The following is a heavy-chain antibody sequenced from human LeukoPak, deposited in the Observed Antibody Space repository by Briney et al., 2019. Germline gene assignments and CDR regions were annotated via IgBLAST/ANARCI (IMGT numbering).Heavy chain of an antibody. CDR2: VNDSGSA. D-gene: IGHD2-15*01. CDR3: ARAHYCSAGACFGRSFDI. Sequence: SETLSLTCAVYGGSFSGYYWIWIRQPPGRGLEWIGEVNDSGSADYNPSLNSRVTISLDTSKNQFSLRLKSVTAADTAVYYCARAHYCSAGACFGRSFDIWGQGTMATVSS. CDR1: GGSFSGYY. J-gene: IGHJ3*02. V-gene: IGHV4-34*01.